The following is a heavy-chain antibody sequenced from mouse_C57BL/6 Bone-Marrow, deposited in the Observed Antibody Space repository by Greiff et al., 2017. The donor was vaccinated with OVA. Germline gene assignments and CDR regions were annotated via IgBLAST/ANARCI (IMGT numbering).Heavy chain of an antibody. CDR2: IDPETGGT. D-gene: IGHD2-4*01. CDR3: TRDDYDGPC. V-gene: IGHV1-15*01. J-gene: IGHJ3*01. CDR1: GYTFTDYE. Sequence: VQRVESGAELVRPGASVTLSCKASGYTFTDYEMHWVKQTPVHGLEWIGAIDPETGGTAYNQKFKGKAILTADKSSSTAYIELRSLTSEDSAVYYCTRDDYDGPCWGQGTLVTVSA.